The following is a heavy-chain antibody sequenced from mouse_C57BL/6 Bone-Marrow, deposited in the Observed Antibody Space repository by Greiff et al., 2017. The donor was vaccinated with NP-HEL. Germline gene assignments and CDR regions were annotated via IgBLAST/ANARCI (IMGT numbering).Heavy chain of an antibody. J-gene: IGHJ3*01. Sequence: QVQLQQPGAELMKPGASVKLSCKATGYTFTGYWIEWVKQRPGHGLEWIGEILPGRGSTNYNEKFKGKATFTADKTSNTAYMQLSSLTTEDSGMYYCARGVTVVATSRVAYWGQGTLVTVSA. CDR1: GYTFTGYW. D-gene: IGHD1-1*01. CDR2: ILPGRGST. V-gene: IGHV1-9*01. CDR3: ARGVTVVATSRVAY.